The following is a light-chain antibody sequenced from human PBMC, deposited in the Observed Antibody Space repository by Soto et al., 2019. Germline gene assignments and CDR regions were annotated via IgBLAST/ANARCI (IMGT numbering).Light chain of an antibody. CDR3: QQRRHWPLT. CDR1: QSLSSD. CDR2: DAS. Sequence: EIVLTQSPATLSLSPGERATLSCRASQSLSSDLAWYQQKPVQAPRLLIYDASNRATGIPARFSGSGSGTDFTLTISSLEPGDFAVYYCQQRRHWPLTFGGGTVVEIK. V-gene: IGKV3-11*01. J-gene: IGKJ4*01.